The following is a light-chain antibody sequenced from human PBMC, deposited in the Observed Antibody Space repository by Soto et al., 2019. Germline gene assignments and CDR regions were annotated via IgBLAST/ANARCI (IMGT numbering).Light chain of an antibody. Sequence: DIQLTQSPSFLSASVGDRVTITCRASQDIRSFLAWYQQKAGQAPKLLIYAASTLESGVSLRFSGSGSGTDFTLTISSLQPEDVATYYCQHLNSYPRALAFGGGTKVDIK. CDR2: AAS. J-gene: IGKJ4*01. CDR1: QDIRSF. V-gene: IGKV1-9*01. CDR3: QHLNSYPRALA.